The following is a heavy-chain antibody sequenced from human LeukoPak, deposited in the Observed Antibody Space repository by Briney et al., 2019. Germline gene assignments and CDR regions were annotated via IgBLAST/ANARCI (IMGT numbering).Heavy chain of an antibody. D-gene: IGHD3-9*01. CDR2: MNPNSGNT. Sequence: ASVKVSCKASGYTFTSYDINWVRQATGQGLEWMGWMNPNSGNTGYAQKFQGRVTMTRNTSISTAYMELSSLRSEDTAAYYCARGYDISAYYYYGMDVWGQGTTVTVSS. J-gene: IGHJ6*02. CDR3: ARGYDISAYYYYGMDV. CDR1: GYTFTSYD. V-gene: IGHV1-8*01.